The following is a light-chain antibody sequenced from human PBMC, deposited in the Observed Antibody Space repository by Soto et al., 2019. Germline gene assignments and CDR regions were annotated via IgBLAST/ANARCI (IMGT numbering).Light chain of an antibody. J-gene: IGKJ1*01. CDR3: QLYNTYSGT. Sequence: DIQMTQSPSTLSASVGDRVTITCRASQSISSWLAWYQQKPGKAPKLLIYRASTLQSGVPSRFSASGSGTELILTISSLQPDDFATYYCQLYNTYSGTFGQGTKVDIK. CDR2: RAS. V-gene: IGKV1-5*03. CDR1: QSISSW.